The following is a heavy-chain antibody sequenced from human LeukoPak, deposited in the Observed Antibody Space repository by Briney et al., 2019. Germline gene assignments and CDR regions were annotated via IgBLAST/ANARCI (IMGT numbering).Heavy chain of an antibody. CDR3: ARGSYSSGWPALDY. J-gene: IGHJ4*02. V-gene: IGHV4-38-2*02. CDR2: IYHSGST. CDR1: GGSISSGYY. D-gene: IGHD6-19*01. Sequence: TPSETLSLTCTVSGGSISSGYYWGWIRQPPGKGLEWIGSIYHSGSTYYNPSLKSRVTISVDTSKNQFSLKLSSVTAADTAVYYCARGSYSSGWPALDYWGQGTLVTVSS.